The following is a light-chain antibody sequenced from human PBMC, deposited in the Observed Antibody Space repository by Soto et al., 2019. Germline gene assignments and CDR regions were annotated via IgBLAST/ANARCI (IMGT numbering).Light chain of an antibody. Sequence: EIVMPQSPATLSVSPGERVSLSCRASQSVSSHLAWHQQKPGQAPRLLIYGTSTRATGIPTTFSGSGSGTAFTLTISSLQSEDFAFYYCQQYNYWPRTFGQGTNVEIK. CDR2: GTS. CDR3: QQYNYWPRT. V-gene: IGKV3-15*01. J-gene: IGKJ1*01. CDR1: QSVSSH.